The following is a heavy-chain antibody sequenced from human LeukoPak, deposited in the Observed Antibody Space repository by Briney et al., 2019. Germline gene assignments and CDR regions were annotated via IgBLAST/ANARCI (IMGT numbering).Heavy chain of an antibody. CDR1: GFVLSKDG. J-gene: IGHJ4*02. D-gene: IGHD3-16*01. CDR2: LRGDGET. V-gene: IGHV3-23*01. CDR3: AKASWVSSADAVL. Sequence: GGSPRLSYAASGFVLSKDGVSRVREAPARGQEWVSSLRGDGETFYADSVKGRFTLSRDDSRNTVYLQLNNLRVEDTAVYYCAKASWVSSADAVLWGQGTLVTVSS.